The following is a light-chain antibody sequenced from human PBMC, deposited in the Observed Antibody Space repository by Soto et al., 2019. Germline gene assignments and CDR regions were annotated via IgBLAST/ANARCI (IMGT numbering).Light chain of an antibody. CDR2: DST. J-gene: IGKJ5*01. V-gene: IGKV3-11*01. CDR1: QSIHTS. Sequence: VLPQSPASLSVSPGERATRSCRASQSIHTSLAWYQQKPGQPPRLVVYDSTLRANGVADRFGGSRYGTEFTLTINNLEPEDFAVYYCQQRNGWSPLTFGEGTRLEIK. CDR3: QQRNGWSPLT.